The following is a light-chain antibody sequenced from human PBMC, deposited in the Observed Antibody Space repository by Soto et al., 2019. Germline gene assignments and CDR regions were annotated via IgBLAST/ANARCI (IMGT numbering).Light chain of an antibody. J-gene: IGKJ1*01. CDR2: DVS. Sequence: TQSPGTLSLSPGERATLSCRASQSVSSSYLAWYQQKPGQAPRLLIYDVSNRATGIPARFSGSGSGTDFTLTISSLEPEDFAVYYCQQRSNWPRTFGQGTKVDIK. V-gene: IGKV3D-20*02. CDR1: QSVSSSY. CDR3: QQRSNWPRT.